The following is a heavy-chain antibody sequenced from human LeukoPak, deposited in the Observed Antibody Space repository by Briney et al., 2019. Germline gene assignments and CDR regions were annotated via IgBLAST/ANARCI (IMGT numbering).Heavy chain of an antibody. CDR2: IYTSGST. CDR1: GGSISSGSYY. J-gene: IGHJ3*02. Sequence: SETLSLTCTVSGGSISSGSYYWSWIRQPAGKGLEWIGRIYTSGSTNYNPSLKSRVTISVDTSKNQFSLKLSSVTAADTAVYYCARHRGSRREDAFDIWGQGTMVTVSS. CDR3: ARHRGSRREDAFDI. V-gene: IGHV4-61*02.